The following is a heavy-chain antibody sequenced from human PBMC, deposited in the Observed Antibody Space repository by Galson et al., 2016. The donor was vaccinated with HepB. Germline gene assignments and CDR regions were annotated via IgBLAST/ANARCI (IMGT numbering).Heavy chain of an antibody. CDR2: ISYDGSNK. J-gene: IGHJ4*02. CDR1: GFTFSSYG. V-gene: IGHV3-30*18. Sequence: SLRLSCAASGFTFSSYGMHWVRQAPGKGLEWVAVISYDGSNKYYADSVKGRFTISRDNSKNTLYLQMNSLRAEDTAVFYCAKGAVGYSRSELFHFDYWGQGTLVTVSS. CDR3: AKGAVGYSRSELFHFDY. D-gene: IGHD6-13*01.